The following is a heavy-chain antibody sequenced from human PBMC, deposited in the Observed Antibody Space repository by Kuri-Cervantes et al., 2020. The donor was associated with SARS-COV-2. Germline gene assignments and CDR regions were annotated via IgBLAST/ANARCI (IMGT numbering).Heavy chain of an antibody. D-gene: IGHD3-10*01. Sequence: SVKGSCKASGGTFSSYAISWVRQAPGQGLEWMGGIIPIFGTANYAQKFQGRVTITADESTSTAYMELSSLRSGDTAVYYCATAPGLPSGSINWFDPWGQGTLVTVSS. V-gene: IGHV1-69*13. CDR3: ATAPGLPSGSINWFDP. CDR1: GGTFSSYA. J-gene: IGHJ5*02. CDR2: IIPIFGTA.